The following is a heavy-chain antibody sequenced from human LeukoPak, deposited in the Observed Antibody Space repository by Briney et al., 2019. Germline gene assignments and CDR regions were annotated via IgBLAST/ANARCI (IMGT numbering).Heavy chain of an antibody. J-gene: IGHJ4*02. D-gene: IGHD6-13*01. CDR3: ARGISSSWYKYYFDY. CDR2: INQSGSS. V-gene: IGHV4-34*01. CDR1: GGAFSGYY. Sequence: SETLSLTCAVHGGAFSGYYWSWIRQPPGKGLEWIGEINQSGSSHHNPSLKSRVTVSVDTSKNQISLKLSSVTAADTAVYYCARGISSSWYKYYFDYWGQGTLVTASS.